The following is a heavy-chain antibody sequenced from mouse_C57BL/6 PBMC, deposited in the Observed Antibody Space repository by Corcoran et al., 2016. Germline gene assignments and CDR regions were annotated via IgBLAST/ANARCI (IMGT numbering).Heavy chain of an antibody. J-gene: IGHJ2*01. CDR3: ARTGSSYSYFDY. CDR1: GYTFTTYG. Sequence: QIQLVQSRPALTKPGETVRISCKASGYTFTTYGMSWVNQAPGKGLKWMGWINTYSGVPTYADDFKGRFAFSLDTSASAAYLQINNLNNEDTATYFGARTGSSYSYFDYWCQGTTLTVSS. CDR2: INTYSGVP. D-gene: IGHD1-1*01. V-gene: IGHV9-3*01.